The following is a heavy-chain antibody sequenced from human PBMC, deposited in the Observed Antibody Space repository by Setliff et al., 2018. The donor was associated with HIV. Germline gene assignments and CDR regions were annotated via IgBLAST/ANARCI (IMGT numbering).Heavy chain of an antibody. J-gene: IGHJ3*01. CDR3: AGETNTMIRGALDR. Sequence: PGGSLRLFCPASELTFSNYAMTWVRQAPGKGLEWVSSLSGSGGTTYYADSVKGRFTISRDTSKNTLYLQMSSLRAGDTVVYYCAGETNTMIRGALDRWGQGTMVTVSS. CDR1: ELTFSNYA. CDR2: LSGSGGTT. V-gene: IGHV3-23*01. D-gene: IGHD3-10*01.